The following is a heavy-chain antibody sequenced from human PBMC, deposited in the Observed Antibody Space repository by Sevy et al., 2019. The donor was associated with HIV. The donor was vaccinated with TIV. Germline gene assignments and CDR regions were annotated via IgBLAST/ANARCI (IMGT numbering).Heavy chain of an antibody. V-gene: IGHV3-20*04. CDR2: IYWNGGRT. CDR3: ARDIGYGSGSYYNNYMDV. Sequence: GGSLRLSCAASGFTFDDYGMSWVRQAPGKGLEWVSGIYWNGGRTGYADSVKGRFTISRDNDKNSLYLQMNSLRAEDTALYYCARDIGYGSGSYYNNYMDVWGKGTTVTVSS. J-gene: IGHJ6*03. CDR1: GFTFDDYG. D-gene: IGHD3-10*01.